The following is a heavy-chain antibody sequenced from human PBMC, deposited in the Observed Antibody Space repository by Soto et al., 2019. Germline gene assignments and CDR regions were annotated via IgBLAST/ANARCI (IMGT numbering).Heavy chain of an antibody. J-gene: IGHJ6*03. CDR1: GFSLSNARMG. Sequence: QVTLKESGPVLVKPTETLTLTCTVSGFSLSNARMGVSWIRQPPGKALEWLALLFSTDEKSYSTSLKSRLTISKDTSKSQVVLTMTNMDPVDTATYSCARIDDYAYYNMDVWGKGTTVTVSS. CDR2: LFSTDEK. V-gene: IGHV2-26*01. CDR3: ARIDDYAYYNMDV.